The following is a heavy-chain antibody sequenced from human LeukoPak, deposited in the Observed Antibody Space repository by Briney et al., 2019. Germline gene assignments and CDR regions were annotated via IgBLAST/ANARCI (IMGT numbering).Heavy chain of an antibody. CDR1: GGSFSGYY. D-gene: IGHD3-22*01. Sequence: SETLSLTCAVYGGSFSGYYWSWIRQPPGKGLEWIGEINHSGSTNYNPSLKSRVAISVDTSKNQFSLKLSSVTAADTAVYYCARGVYDSSGYLYYFDYWGQGTLVTVSS. J-gene: IGHJ4*02. V-gene: IGHV4-34*01. CDR3: ARGVYDSSGYLYYFDY. CDR2: INHSGST.